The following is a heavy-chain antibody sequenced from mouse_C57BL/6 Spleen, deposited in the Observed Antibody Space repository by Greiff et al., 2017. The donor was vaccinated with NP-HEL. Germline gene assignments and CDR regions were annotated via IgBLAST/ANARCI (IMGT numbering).Heavy chain of an antibody. CDR3: ARHKDWDEGFAY. J-gene: IGHJ3*01. CDR1: GFTFSSYG. V-gene: IGHV5-6*01. Sequence: EVKVVESGGDLVKPGGSLKLSCAASGFTFSSYGMSWVRQTPDKRLEWVATISRGGGYTYYPDSVKGRFTISRDNAKNTLYLQMSGQKSEDTAMYYCARHKDWDEGFAYWGQGTLVTVSA. CDR2: ISRGGGYT. D-gene: IGHD4-1*01.